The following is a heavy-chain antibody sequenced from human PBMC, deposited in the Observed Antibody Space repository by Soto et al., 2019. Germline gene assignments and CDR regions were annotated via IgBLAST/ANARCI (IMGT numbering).Heavy chain of an antibody. Sequence: GGSLGLSCAASGFTVSSYAMQWVRQAPGKGLEWVAVISYDGSNKYYADSVKGRFTISRDNSKNTLYLQMNSLRAEDTAVYYCARVPCSSISCYSSLGMDVWGQGTTVTVSS. V-gene: IGHV3-30-3*01. CDR3: ARVPCSSISCYSSLGMDV. CDR1: GFTVSSYA. J-gene: IGHJ6*02. CDR2: ISYDGSNK. D-gene: IGHD2-2*02.